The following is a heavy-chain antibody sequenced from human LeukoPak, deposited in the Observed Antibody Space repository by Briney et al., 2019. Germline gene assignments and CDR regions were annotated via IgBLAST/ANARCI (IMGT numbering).Heavy chain of an antibody. D-gene: IGHD3-10*01. V-gene: IGHV4-34*01. J-gene: IGHJ3*02. CDR3: ARPDYGSGSYAFDI. Sequence: SETLSLTCAVYGGSFSGYYWSWIRQPPGKGLEWIGEINHSGSTNYNPSLKSRVTISVDTSKNQFSLKLSSVTAADTAVYYCARPDYGSGSYAFDIWGQGTMVTVSS. CDR2: INHSGST. CDR1: GGSFSGYY.